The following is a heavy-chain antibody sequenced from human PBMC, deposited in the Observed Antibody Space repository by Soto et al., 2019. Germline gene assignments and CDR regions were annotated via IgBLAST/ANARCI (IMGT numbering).Heavy chain of an antibody. Sequence: GGSLRLSCAASGFTFSDYYMSWIRQAPGKGLEWVSYISSSSYTNYADSVKGRFTISRDNAKNSLYLQMNSLRAEDTAVYYCARSGPEMDNYYYYGMDVWGQGTTVTVSS. CDR2: ISSSSYT. V-gene: IGHV3-11*03. D-gene: IGHD2-2*03. J-gene: IGHJ6*02. CDR1: GFTFSDYY. CDR3: ARSGPEMDNYYYYGMDV.